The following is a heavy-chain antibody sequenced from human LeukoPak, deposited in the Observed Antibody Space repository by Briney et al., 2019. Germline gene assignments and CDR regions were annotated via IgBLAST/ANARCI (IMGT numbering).Heavy chain of an antibody. J-gene: IGHJ6*03. V-gene: IGHV3-7*01. CDR2: INQEGDQI. CDR1: GFTFNAYW. CDR3: ARVLSPGSGFPYYMDV. Sequence: AGSLRLSCAASGFTFNAYWMSWVRQAPGKGLEWVANINQEGDQIYYVDSVKGRFTISRDNAKKSLNLQMNSLRDEDTAVYYCARVLSPGSGFPYYMDVWGQGTTVSVSS. D-gene: IGHD3-10*01.